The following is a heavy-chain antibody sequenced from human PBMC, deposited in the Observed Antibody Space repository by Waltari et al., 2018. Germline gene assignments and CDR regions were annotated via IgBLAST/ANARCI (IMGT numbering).Heavy chain of an antibody. CDR3: ARDWGYCSSTSCYTGDY. CDR1: GYTFTGYY. V-gene: IGHV1-2*02. Sequence: QVQLVQSGAEVKKPGASVKVSCKASGYTFTGYYMPWVRQAPGQGLEGMGWINPNSGGTNYAQKFQGRVTMTRDTSISTAYMELSRLRSDDTAVYYCARDWGYCSSTSCYTGDYWGQGTLVTVSS. CDR2: INPNSGGT. J-gene: IGHJ4*02. D-gene: IGHD2-2*02.